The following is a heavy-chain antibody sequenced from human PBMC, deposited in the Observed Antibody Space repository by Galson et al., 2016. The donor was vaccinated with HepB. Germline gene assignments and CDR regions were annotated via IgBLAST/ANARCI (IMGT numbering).Heavy chain of an antibody. CDR1: GFNFSTFT. CDR2: ISSSSRYI. J-gene: IGHJ4*02. Sequence: SLRLSCAASGFNFSTFTVNWVRPVPGTGLEWVSSISSSSRYIYYADSLRGRFTVSRDNSKNSLFLQMNSLGAEDTAIYYCARWSRGTGSSLDCWGQGTLVTVSS. V-gene: IGHV3-21*06. CDR3: ARWSRGTGSSLDC. D-gene: IGHD3-10*01.